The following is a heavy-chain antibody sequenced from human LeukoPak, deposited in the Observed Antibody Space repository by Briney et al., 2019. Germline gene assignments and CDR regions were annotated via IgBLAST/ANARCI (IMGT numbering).Heavy chain of an antibody. D-gene: IGHD6-19*01. CDR3: AAGDRNGWYFDY. CDR1: GFTFYDHG. V-gene: IGHV3-20*04. J-gene: IGHJ4*02. CDR2: IKWNGGSK. Sequence: GGSLRLSCAASGFTFYDHGMRWVRHVPGKGLEWVSGIKWNGGSKVYADSVKGRFTISRDNAKNSLYLQMNSLRAEDTALYYCAAGDRNGWYFDYWGQGTLVTVSS.